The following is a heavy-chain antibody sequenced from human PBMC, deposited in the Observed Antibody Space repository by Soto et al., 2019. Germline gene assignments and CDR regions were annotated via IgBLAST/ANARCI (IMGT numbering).Heavy chain of an antibody. D-gene: IGHD6-6*01. J-gene: IGHJ5*01. V-gene: IGHV4-31*01. CDR3: AREDAARIERWFDA. CDR2: IYSSGST. Sequence: QVQLQESGPRLVTPSQTLSLSCAVSAGSIILASYSWNWIRQSPGRGLEWIGHIYSSGSTYYNPSRKILGSISVDTSNNQFSLELTSVTAADTAVYFCAREDAARIERWFDAWCHGILVTVSS. CDR1: AGSIILASYS.